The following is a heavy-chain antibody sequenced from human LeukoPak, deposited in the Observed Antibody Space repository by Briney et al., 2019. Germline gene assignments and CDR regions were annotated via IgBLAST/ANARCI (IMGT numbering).Heavy chain of an antibody. CDR1: GFSFGKYW. V-gene: IGHV3-7*01. Sequence: GGSLRLSCVATGFSFGKYWMSWVRQAPGKGLEWVANIKLDGSEKNYVDSMKGRFTISRDNAKNSLYLEMSSLRVEDTAVYYCARDRGWRTSGYYLYHFDYWGQGTLVTFAS. CDR2: IKLDGSEK. D-gene: IGHD3-22*01. J-gene: IGHJ4*02. CDR3: ARDRGWRTSGYYLYHFDY.